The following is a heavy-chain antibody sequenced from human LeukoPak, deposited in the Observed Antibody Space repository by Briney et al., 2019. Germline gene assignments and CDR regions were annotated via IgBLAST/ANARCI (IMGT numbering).Heavy chain of an antibody. J-gene: IGHJ4*02. CDR1: GFTFSSYS. Sequence: PGGSLRLSCAASGFTFSSYSMNWVRQAPGKGLEWVSSISSSSSYIYYADSVKGRFTISRDNAKNSLYLQMNSLRAEDTAVYYCARITTVTTLFDYWGQGTLVTVSS. V-gene: IGHV3-21*01. CDR3: ARITTVTTLFDY. CDR2: ISSSSSYI. D-gene: IGHD4-17*01.